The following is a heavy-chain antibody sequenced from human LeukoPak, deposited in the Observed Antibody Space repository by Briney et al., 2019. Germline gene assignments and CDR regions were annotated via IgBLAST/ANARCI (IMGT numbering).Heavy chain of an antibody. V-gene: IGHV3-7*01. D-gene: IGHD3-10*01. CDR2: IKQDGGET. Sequence: PGXSXXXSCXXSXXTXSTXXXXXVRQAPGXGLEWVANIKQDGGETYYVDSVEGRFTISRDNAKNSLYLQMNSLRAVDTALYNCARLRGGAYWGQGTLVTVSS. J-gene: IGHJ4*02. CDR3: ARLRGGAY. CDR1: XXTXSTXX.